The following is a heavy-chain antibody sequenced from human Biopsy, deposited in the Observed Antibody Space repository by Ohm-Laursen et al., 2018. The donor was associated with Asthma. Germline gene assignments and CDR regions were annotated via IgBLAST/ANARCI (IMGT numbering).Heavy chain of an antibody. CDR2: LIPVLGTP. CDR1: GDSFSNYA. V-gene: IGHV1-69*13. D-gene: IGHD3-10*01. J-gene: IGHJ6*02. CDR3: AESDYYGSGYYYGMDV. Sequence: SVKVPCKASGDSFSNYAISWVRQAPGQGLEWMGGLIPVLGTPDHAQMFEGRVTITADESTSTAYMELSSLRSEDTAVYYCAESDYYGSGYYYGMDVWGQGTTVTVSS.